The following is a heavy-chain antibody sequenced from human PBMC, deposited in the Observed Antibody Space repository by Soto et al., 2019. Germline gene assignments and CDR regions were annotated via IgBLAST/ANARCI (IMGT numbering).Heavy chain of an antibody. D-gene: IGHD3-3*01. CDR2: IYYSGST. CDR1: GGSVSSGRYY. Sequence: LSLTCTVSGGSVSSGRYYWSWIRQPPGKGLEWIGYIYYSGSTNYNPSLKSRVTISVDTSKNQFSLKLSSVTAADTAVYYCARGRSLYGFWSGYDWFDLWGQGTLVTVSS. V-gene: IGHV4-61*01. J-gene: IGHJ5*02. CDR3: ARGRSLYGFWSGYDWFDL.